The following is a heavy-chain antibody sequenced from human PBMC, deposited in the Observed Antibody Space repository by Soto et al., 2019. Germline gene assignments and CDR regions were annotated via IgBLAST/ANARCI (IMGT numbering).Heavy chain of an antibody. Sequence: EVQLVESGGGLVQPGRSLRLSCAASGFTFDDYAMHWVRQAPGKGLEWVSGISWNSGSIGYADSVKGRVTISRDNAKNSLYPQMNSLRAEDTALCYCANDILYDYGDYEGYMDVWGKGPTVTVSS. D-gene: IGHD4-17*01. CDR3: ANDILYDYGDYEGYMDV. CDR1: GFTFDDYA. CDR2: ISWNSGSI. J-gene: IGHJ6*03. V-gene: IGHV3-9*01.